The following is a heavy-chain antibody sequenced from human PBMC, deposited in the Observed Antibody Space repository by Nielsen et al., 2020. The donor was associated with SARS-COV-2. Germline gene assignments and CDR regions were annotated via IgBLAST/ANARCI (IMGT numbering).Heavy chain of an antibody. V-gene: IGHV3-13*01. CDR3: AREGGYGAFDI. Sequence: GGSLRLFCAASGFTFSSYDMHWVRQATGKGLEWVSAIGTAGDTYYPGSVKGRFTISRENAKNSLYLQMNSLRAGDTAVYYCAREGGYGAFDIWGQGTMVTVSS. J-gene: IGHJ3*02. CDR2: IGTAGDT. CDR1: GFTFSSYD. D-gene: IGHD5-12*01.